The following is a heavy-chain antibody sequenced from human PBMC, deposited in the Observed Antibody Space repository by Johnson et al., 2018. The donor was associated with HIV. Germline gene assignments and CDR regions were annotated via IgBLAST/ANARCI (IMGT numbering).Heavy chain of an antibody. CDR1: GFTFSDYY. CDR2: ISSSGSPI. CDR3: VRGWHTSGRCDVFDI. J-gene: IGHJ3*02. D-gene: IGHD2-15*01. Sequence: QVQLVESGGGLVQPGGSLRLSCAASGFTFSDYYMSWIRQAPGKGLEWVSYISSSGSPIYYADSVKGRFTISRDNSDNSLYLQMKSLRLDDMAVYYCVRGWHTSGRCDVFDIWGQGTMVTVSS. V-gene: IGHV3-11*04.